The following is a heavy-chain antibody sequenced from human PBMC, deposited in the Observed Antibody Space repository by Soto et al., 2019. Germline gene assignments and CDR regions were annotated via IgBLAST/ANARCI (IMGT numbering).Heavy chain of an antibody. CDR1: GHSFITYW. CDR2: IYPRDSDT. J-gene: IGHJ3*02. CDR3: AREGAAGTMVRGVPNAFDI. D-gene: IGHD3-10*01. V-gene: IGHV5-51*01. Sequence: GESLKISCKGSGHSFITYWIAWVRQMPGKGLEWMGVIYPRDSDTRYSPSFQGQVTISADKSISTAYLQWSSLKASDTAMYYCAREGAAGTMVRGVPNAFDIWGQGTMVTVSS.